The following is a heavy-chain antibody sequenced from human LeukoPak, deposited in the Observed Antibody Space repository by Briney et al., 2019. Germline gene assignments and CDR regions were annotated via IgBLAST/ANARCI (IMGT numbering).Heavy chain of an antibody. V-gene: IGHV3-23*01. CDR3: AKERSSGVYRLFDY. Sequence: GGSLRLSCAASGFTFSTYAMNWVRQAPGKGLEWVSGISSSGDNTYYTDSVKGRFTISRDNSKDTLYLQMNSLRAEDTAVYYCAKERSSGVYRLFDYWGQGTLVTVSS. D-gene: IGHD3-22*01. J-gene: IGHJ4*02. CDR2: ISSSGDNT. CDR1: GFTFSTYA.